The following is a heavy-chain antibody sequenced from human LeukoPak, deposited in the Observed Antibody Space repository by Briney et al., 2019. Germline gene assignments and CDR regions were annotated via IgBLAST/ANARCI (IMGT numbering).Heavy chain of an antibody. V-gene: IGHV5-51*01. Sequence: PGESLKIPCKGSVYSFTSYWIGWVRQMPGKGLEWMGIIYPGDSDTRYSPSFQGQVTISADKSISTAYLQWSSLKASDTAMYYCARHSSSNGDYRNEVDYWGQGTLVTVSS. CDR2: IYPGDSDT. J-gene: IGHJ4*02. CDR3: ARHSSSNGDYRNEVDY. D-gene: IGHD4-17*01. CDR1: VYSFTSYW.